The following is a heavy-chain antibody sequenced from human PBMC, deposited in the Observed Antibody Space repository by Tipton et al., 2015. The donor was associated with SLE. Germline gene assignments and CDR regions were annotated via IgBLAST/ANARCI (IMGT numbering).Heavy chain of an antibody. CDR3: AKGRGYSYGAWGMDV. V-gene: IGHV3-43D*04. CDR2: ISWDGGST. CDR1: GFTFDGYA. J-gene: IGHJ6*02. Sequence: SLRLSCAASGFTFDGYAMHWVRQAPWKGLGWVSLISWDGGSTHYADSVKGRFTISRDNSKNSLYLQMNSLRAEDTALYYCAKGRGYSYGAWGMDVLGQGTTVTVSS. D-gene: IGHD5-18*01.